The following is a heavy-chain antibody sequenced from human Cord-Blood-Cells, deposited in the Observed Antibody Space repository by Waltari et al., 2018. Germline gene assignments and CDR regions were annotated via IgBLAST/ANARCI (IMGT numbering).Heavy chain of an antibody. D-gene: IGHD3-10*01. CDR1: GFTFRSYG. V-gene: IGHV3-30*18. CDR3: AKDQDYGYFDY. J-gene: IGHJ4*02. Sequence: QVQLVESGGGVVQPGRSLRLSCAASGFTFRSYGMPWVRQAPGKGLEWVAVISYDGSNKYYADSVKGRFTISRDNSKNTLYLQMNSLRAEDTAVYYCAKDQDYGYFDYWGQGTLVTVSS. CDR2: ISYDGSNK.